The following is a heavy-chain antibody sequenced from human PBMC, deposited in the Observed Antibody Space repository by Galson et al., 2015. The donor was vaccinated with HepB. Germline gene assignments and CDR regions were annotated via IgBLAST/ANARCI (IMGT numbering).Heavy chain of an antibody. CDR2: IYPGDSDI. CDR3: ARQNNWNEDFDY. D-gene: IGHD1-20*01. CDR1: GYSFTSYW. V-gene: IGHV5-51*01. J-gene: IGHJ4*02. Sequence: QSGAEVKKPGESLRISCKGSGYSFTSYWIIWVRQMPGKGLEWMGTIYPGDSDIRYNPSFEGQVTISVDKSINTAYLSWTSLKASDTATYFCARQNNWNEDFDYWGQGTLVTVSS.